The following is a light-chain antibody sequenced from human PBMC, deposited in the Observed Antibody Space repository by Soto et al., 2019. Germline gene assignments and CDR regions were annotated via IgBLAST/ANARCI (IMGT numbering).Light chain of an antibody. Sequence: QSALTQTASVSGSPGQSITISCTGTSSDVGSYNLVSWYQQHPGKAPKLMISEVTNRPSGISNRFSGSKSGNTASLTISGLQAEDEADYYCCSYAGSSTLLFGGGTKLTVL. CDR3: CSYAGSSTLL. V-gene: IGLV2-23*01. J-gene: IGLJ2*01. CDR2: EVT. CDR1: SSDVGSYNL.